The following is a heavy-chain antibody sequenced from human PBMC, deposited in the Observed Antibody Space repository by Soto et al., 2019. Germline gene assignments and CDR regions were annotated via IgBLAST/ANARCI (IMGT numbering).Heavy chain of an antibody. CDR1: GYTFITYG. V-gene: IGHV1-18*01. CDR3: ARSSGGVFGIIIEGSNWLAP. D-gene: IGHD3-16*02. CDR2: ITPYNGKT. J-gene: IGHJ5*02. Sequence: ASVKVSCKASGYTFITYGVTWVRQAPGQGLEWMGWITPYNGKTHYAQKFQDRVTMTTDTAATTAYMELRSLTSDDSAVYYCARSSGGVFGIIIEGSNWLAPWGQGSLVTVSS.